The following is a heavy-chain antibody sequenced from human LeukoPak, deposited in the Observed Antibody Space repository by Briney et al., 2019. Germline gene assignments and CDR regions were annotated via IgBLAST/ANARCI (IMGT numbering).Heavy chain of an antibody. D-gene: IGHD2-2*01. CDR1: GGSISSYY. CDR2: IYYSGST. Sequence: PSETLSLTCTVSGGSISSYYWSWIRQPPGKGLEWIGYIYYSGSTNYNPSLKSRVTISVDTSKNQSSLKLSSVTAADTAVYYCARVLIGYCSSTSCYYGAFDIWGQGTMVTVSS. J-gene: IGHJ3*02. V-gene: IGHV4-59*01. CDR3: ARVLIGYCSSTSCYYGAFDI.